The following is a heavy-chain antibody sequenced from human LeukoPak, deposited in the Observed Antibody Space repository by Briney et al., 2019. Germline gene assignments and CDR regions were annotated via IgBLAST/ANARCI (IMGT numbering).Heavy chain of an antibody. D-gene: IGHD4-17*01. CDR2: IIPIFGTA. Sequence: GASVKVSCEASGGAFSSYAISWVRQAPGQGLEWMGGIIPIFGTANYAQKFQGRVTITADKSTSTAYMELSSLRTEDTALYYCAKDIGLDYGDYRGYFDYWGQGTLVTVSS. CDR1: GGAFSSYA. CDR3: AKDIGLDYGDYRGYFDY. J-gene: IGHJ4*02. V-gene: IGHV1-69*06.